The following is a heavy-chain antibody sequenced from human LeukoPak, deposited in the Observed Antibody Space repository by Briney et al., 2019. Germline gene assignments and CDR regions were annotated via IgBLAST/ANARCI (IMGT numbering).Heavy chain of an antibody. CDR2: FDPEDGET. V-gene: IGHV1-24*01. CDR3: ATTYYDFWSGYCTQPGFDY. Sequence: ASVKVSCKVSGYTLTELSMHWVRQAPGKGLEWMGGFDPEDGETIYAQKFQGRVTVTEDTSTDTAYMELSSLRSEDTAVYYCATTYYDFWSGYCTQPGFDYWGQGTLVTVSS. D-gene: IGHD3-3*01. J-gene: IGHJ4*02. CDR1: GYTLTELS.